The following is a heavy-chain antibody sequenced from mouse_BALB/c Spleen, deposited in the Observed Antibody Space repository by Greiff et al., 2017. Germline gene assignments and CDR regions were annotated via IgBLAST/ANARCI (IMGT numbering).Heavy chain of an antibody. Sequence: VNVVESGPGLVAPSQSLSITCTVSGFSLTSYGVHWVRQPPGKGLEWLGVIWAGGSTNYNSALMSRLSISKDNSKSQVFLKMNSLQTDDTAMYYCARGYYGSRAMDYWGQGTSVTVSS. CDR3: ARGYYGSRAMDY. J-gene: IGHJ4*01. D-gene: IGHD1-2*01. CDR2: IWAGGST. CDR1: GFSLTSYG. V-gene: IGHV2-9*02.